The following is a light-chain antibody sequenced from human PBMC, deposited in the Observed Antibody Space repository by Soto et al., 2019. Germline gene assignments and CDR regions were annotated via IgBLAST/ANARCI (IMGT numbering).Light chain of an antibody. CDR3: QQLNSYPIP. CDR1: QGISSY. Sequence: DIQLTQSPAFLSASVGDRVTLTCRASQGISSYLAWYQQKPGKAPKLLIYAASTFQSGVPSMFSGSGSGTEFTLTISSLQPEDFATYCCQQLNSYPIPVGEGTRLEIK. J-gene: IGKJ5*01. CDR2: AAS. V-gene: IGKV1-9*01.